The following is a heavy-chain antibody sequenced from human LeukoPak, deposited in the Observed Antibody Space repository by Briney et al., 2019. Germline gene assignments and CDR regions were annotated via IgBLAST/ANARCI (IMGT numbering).Heavy chain of an antibody. Sequence: ASVKVSCKASGGTFSSYAISWVRQAPGQGLEWMGGIIPIFGTANYAQKFQGRVTITADESTSTAYMELSSLRSEDTAVYYCALLVTAKPNYFDYWRQGTLVTVSS. CDR1: GGTFSSYA. CDR3: ALLVTAKPNYFDY. D-gene: IGHD2-21*02. J-gene: IGHJ4*02. CDR2: IIPIFGTA. V-gene: IGHV1-69*13.